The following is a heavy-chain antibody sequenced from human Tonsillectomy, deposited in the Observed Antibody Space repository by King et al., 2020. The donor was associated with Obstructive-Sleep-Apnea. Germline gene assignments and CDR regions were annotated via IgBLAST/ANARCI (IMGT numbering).Heavy chain of an antibody. V-gene: IGHV4-39*07. J-gene: IGHJ4*02. CDR1: GDSISSGTYY. CDR2: IYYSGST. Sequence: MQLQESGPGLVKPSETLSLTCTVSGDSISSGTYYWVWIRQPPGKGLEWIGNIYYSGSTYYNPSLKSRVTISVDTSKNQFSLNLTSVTAADTAVYYCARDKGLQRGYSYVTLDYWGQGSLVTVSS. CDR3: ARDKGLQRGYSYVTLDY. D-gene: IGHD5-18*01.